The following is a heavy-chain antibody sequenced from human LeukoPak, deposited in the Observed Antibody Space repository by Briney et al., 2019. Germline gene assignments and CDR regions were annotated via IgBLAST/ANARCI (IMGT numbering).Heavy chain of an antibody. CDR3: ARTDSYYDSSGYWHYYFDY. CDR2: IYYSGST. V-gene: IGHV4-59*01. D-gene: IGHD3-22*01. CDR1: GGSISSYY. J-gene: IGHJ4*02. Sequence: PSETLSLTCTVSGGSISSYYWSWIRQPPGKGLEWIGYIYYSGSTNYNPSLKSQVTISVDTSKNQFSLKLSSVTAADTAVYYCARTDSYYDSSGYWHYYFDYWGQGTLVTVSS.